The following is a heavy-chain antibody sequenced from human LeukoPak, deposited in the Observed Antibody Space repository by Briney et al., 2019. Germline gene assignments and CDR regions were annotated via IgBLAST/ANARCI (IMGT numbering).Heavy chain of an antibody. CDR1: GYTFTSYA. D-gene: IGHD3-3*01. CDR2: INAGNGNT. J-gene: IGHJ6*02. V-gene: IGHV1-3*01. Sequence: GASVKVSCKASGYTFTSYAMHWVRQAPGQRLEWMGWINAGNGNTKYSQKFQGRVTITRDTSASTAYMELSSLRSEDTAVYYCASEDRSGHYDFWSGYLRSGMDVWGQGTTVTVSS. CDR3: ASEDRSGHYDFWSGYLRSGMDV.